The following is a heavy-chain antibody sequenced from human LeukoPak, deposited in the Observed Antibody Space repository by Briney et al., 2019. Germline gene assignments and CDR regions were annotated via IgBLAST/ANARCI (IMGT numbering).Heavy chain of an antibody. CDR1: GFTFSSYW. CDR3: ARAMDV. CDR2: IKQDGSEK. Sequence: GGSLRLSCTAFGFTFSSYWMNWVRQAPGKGLEWVANIKQDGSEKYYVDSVKGRFTISRDNAKNSVYLQMNSLRAEDTAVYYCARAMDVWGQGTTVTVSS. V-gene: IGHV3-7*01. J-gene: IGHJ6*02.